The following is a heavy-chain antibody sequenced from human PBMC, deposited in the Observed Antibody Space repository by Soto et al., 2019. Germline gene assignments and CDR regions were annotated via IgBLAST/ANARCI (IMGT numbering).Heavy chain of an antibody. V-gene: IGHV3-21*01. CDR2: ISSSSSYI. CDR1: GFTFSSYS. Sequence: EVQLVESGGGLVKPGGSLRLSCAASGFTFSSYSMNWVRQAPGKGLEWVSSISSSSSYIYYADSVKGRFTISRDNAKNSLYLQMNSLRAEDTAVYYCARMDYYDSGGYYTIDYWGQGTLVTVSS. J-gene: IGHJ4*02. CDR3: ARMDYYDSGGYYTIDY. D-gene: IGHD3-22*01.